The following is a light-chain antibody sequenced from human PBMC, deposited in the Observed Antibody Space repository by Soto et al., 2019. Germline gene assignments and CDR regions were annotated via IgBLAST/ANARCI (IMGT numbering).Light chain of an antibody. CDR2: GAF. V-gene: IGKV3-15*01. CDR1: QSVTYN. J-gene: IGKJ4*01. Sequence: EIVMTQSPATLSVSPGETATLSCRASQSVTYNLAWYQQKPGQGPRLLIYGAFPRATGIPARFSGSASGREFTLTISSLQSEDFAVYYCQQYKNWPPLTFGGGTKVEIK. CDR3: QQYKNWPPLT.